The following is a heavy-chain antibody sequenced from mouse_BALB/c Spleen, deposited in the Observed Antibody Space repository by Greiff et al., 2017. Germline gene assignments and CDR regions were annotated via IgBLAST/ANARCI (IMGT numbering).Heavy chain of an antibody. CDR3: ARSPYYYGSSYAMDY. Sequence: EVQLQQSGAELVKPGASVKLSCTASGFNIKDTYMHWVKQRPEQGLEWIGRIDPANGNTKYVPKFQGKATITADTSSNTAYLQLSSLTSEDTAVYYCARSPYYYGSSYAMDYWGQGTSVTVSS. CDR2: IDPANGNT. CDR1: GFNIKDTY. J-gene: IGHJ4*01. D-gene: IGHD1-1*01. V-gene: IGHV14-3*02.